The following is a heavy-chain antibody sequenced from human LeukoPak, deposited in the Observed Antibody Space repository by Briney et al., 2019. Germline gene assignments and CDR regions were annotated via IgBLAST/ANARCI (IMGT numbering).Heavy chain of an antibody. J-gene: IGHJ4*02. V-gene: IGHV4-59*01. D-gene: IGHD6-19*01. CDR2: IYYSGST. CDR3: ARDRGVAGPFGFDY. CDR1: GGSISSYY. Sequence: SETLSLTCTVSGGSISSYYWSWIRQPPGKGLEWIGYIYYSGSTNYNPSLKSRVTISVDTSKNQFSLKLSSVTAADTAVYYCARDRGVAGPFGFDYWGQGTLVTVSS.